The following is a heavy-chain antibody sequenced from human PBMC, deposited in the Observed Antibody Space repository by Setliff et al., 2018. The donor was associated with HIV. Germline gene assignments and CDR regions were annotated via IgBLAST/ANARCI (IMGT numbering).Heavy chain of an antibody. J-gene: IGHJ4*01. CDR2: ISGSGGST. Sequence: GGSLRLSCAASGFTFNTYAMGWVLQAPGKGLEWVSVISGSGGSTFYADSVKGRFTISRDNSKNTLYLLMNGLRVEDTAVYYCAKYGISGGGYPPYYFDYWGHGTLVTVSS. CDR3: AKYGISGGGYPPYYFDY. V-gene: IGHV3-23*01. CDR1: GFTFNTYA. D-gene: IGHD2-15*01.